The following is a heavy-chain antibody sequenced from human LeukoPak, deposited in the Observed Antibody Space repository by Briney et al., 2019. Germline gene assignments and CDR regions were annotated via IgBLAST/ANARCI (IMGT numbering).Heavy chain of an antibody. V-gene: IGHV3-30*18. CDR2: ISYDGSNK. D-gene: IGHD5-12*01. Sequence: PGGSLRLSCAASGFTFSSYGMHWVRQAPGKGLEWVAVISYDGSNKYYADSVKGRFTISRDNSKNTLYLQMNSLRAEDTAVHYCAKSSPTIPLGMDVWGQGTTVTVSS. J-gene: IGHJ6*02. CDR1: GFTFSSYG. CDR3: AKSSPTIPLGMDV.